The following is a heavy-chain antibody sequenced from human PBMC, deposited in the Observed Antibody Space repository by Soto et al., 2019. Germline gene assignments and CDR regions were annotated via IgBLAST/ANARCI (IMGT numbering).Heavy chain of an antibody. V-gene: IGHV4-39*01. CDR3: ARQDGGYCSSTSCYLNWFDP. J-gene: IGHJ5*02. Sequence: QLQLQESGPGLVKPSETLSLTCTVSGGSISSSSYYCGWIRQPPGKGLEWIGSIYYSGSTYSNPSLKSRVTISVDTSKNQFSLKLSSLTAADTAVYYCARQDGGYCSSTSCYLNWFDPWGQGTLVTVSS. D-gene: IGHD2-2*01. CDR1: GGSISSSSYY. CDR2: IYYSGST.